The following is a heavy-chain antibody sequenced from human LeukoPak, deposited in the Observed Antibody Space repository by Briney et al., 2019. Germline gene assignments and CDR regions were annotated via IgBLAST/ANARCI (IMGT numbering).Heavy chain of an antibody. CDR1: GFTFSSYN. CDR2: ITSGSSYI. CDR3: AELGITMIGGV. J-gene: IGHJ6*04. D-gene: IGHD3-10*02. V-gene: IGHV3-21*01. Sequence: GGSLRLSCAASGFTFSSYNMNWVRQAPGKGLEWVSSITSGSSYIYYADSVKGRFTISRDNAKNSLFLQMNSLRAEDTAVYYCAELGITMIGGVWGKGTTVTISS.